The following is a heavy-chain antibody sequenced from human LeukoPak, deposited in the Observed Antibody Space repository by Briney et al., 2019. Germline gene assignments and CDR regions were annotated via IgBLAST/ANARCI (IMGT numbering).Heavy chain of an antibody. Sequence: PSETLSLTCTVSGGSISSYYWSWIRQPPGKGLEWIGYIYYSGSTNYNPSLKSRVTISVDTSKNQFSLELSSVTAADTAVYYCARYYDSSGYYGADAFDIWGQGTMVTVSS. CDR3: ARYYDSSGYYGADAFDI. V-gene: IGHV4-59*08. J-gene: IGHJ3*02. CDR1: GGSISSYY. CDR2: IYYSGST. D-gene: IGHD3-22*01.